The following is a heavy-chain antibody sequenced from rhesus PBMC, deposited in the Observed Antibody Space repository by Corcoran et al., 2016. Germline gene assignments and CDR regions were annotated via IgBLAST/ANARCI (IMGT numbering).Heavy chain of an antibody. V-gene: IGHV4-169*02. CDR1: GGSISSSY. J-gene: IGHJ5-1*01. D-gene: IGHD3-34*01. Sequence: QLQLQESGPGLVKPSETLSVTCAVSGGSISSSYWSWIRQAPGKGLEWIGYIYGSGSSTNYNPSLKSRVTLSVDTSKHQLSLRLSSVTAADTAVYYCASSAPFRGWGFLDVWGPGVLVTVSS. CDR2: IYGSGSST. CDR3: ASSAPFRGWGFLDV.